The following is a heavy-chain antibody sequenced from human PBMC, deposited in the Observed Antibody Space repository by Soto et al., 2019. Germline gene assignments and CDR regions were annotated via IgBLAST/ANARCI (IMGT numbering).Heavy chain of an antibody. D-gene: IGHD2-8*01. V-gene: IGHV3-21*06. CDR2: ITSTGIYT. CDR1: GFTFSGYS. CDR3: ARELYGDYFYYAMDV. J-gene: IGHJ6*02. Sequence: EVQLVESGGGLVKPGGSLGLACAASGFTFSGYSMNWVRQAPGKGLEWVSSITSTGIYTYYADSVKGRFTISRENAKNSLYLQMNSLRGEDTAIYYCARELYGDYFYYAMDVWGQGTTVTVSS.